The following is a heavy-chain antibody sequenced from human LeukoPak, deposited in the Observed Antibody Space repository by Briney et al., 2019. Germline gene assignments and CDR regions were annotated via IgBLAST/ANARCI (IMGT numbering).Heavy chain of an antibody. Sequence: PGGSLRLSCAASGFTFSSYAMSWVRQAPGKGLEWVSVIYSGGSTYYADSVKGRFTISRDNSKNTLYLQMNSLRAEDTAVYYCARVSPFYCSGGSCYYYYMDVWGKGTTVTIS. D-gene: IGHD2-15*01. J-gene: IGHJ6*03. CDR2: IYSGGST. CDR1: GFTFSSYA. V-gene: IGHV3-66*01. CDR3: ARVSPFYCSGGSCYYYYMDV.